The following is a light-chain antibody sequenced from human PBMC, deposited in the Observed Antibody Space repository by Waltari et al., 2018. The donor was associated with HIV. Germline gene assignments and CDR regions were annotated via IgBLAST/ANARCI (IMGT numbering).Light chain of an antibody. CDR2: DNS. J-gene: IGLJ3*02. CDR1: SSNIGNDY. Sequence: QSVLTQPPSVSAAPGQKVTISCSRSSSNIGNDYVSWYQHVPGAAPRLLIYDNSKRPSGSPDRFSGSGSGTSATLAITGLQTGDEADYYCGTWDRTLGGGVFGGGTKLTVL. CDR3: GTWDRTLGGGV. V-gene: IGLV1-51*01.